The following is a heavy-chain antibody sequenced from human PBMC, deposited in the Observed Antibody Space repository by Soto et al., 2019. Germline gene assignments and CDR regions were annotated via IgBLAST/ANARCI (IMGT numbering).Heavy chain of an antibody. D-gene: IGHD3-10*01. Sequence: GGSLRLSCAASGFTFSSYGMHWVRQAPGKGLEWVAVIWYDGSNKYYADSVKGRFTISRDNSKNTLYLQMNSLRAEDTAVYYCARGDSYGSGSTPYYYYGMDVWGQGTTVTVSS. CDR2: IWYDGSNK. CDR3: ARGDSYGSGSTPYYYYGMDV. V-gene: IGHV3-33*01. CDR1: GFTFSSYG. J-gene: IGHJ6*02.